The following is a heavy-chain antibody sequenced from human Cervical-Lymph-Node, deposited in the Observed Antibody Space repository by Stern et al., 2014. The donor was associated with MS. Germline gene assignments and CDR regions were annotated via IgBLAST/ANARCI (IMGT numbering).Heavy chain of an antibody. J-gene: IGHJ4*02. V-gene: IGHV2-5*02. CDR3: AHRTAGPFDY. Sequence: QVTLGESGPALVKPTQTLTLTCTFSGFSLSTSGLGVVWIRQPPGEELEWLAYIYWDDQKRYSPSLKSRLTITRDTSKNQVVLTLTNVDPVDTATYYCAHRTAGPFDYWGQGTLVTVSS. CDR1: GFSLSTSGLG. CDR2: IYWDDQK.